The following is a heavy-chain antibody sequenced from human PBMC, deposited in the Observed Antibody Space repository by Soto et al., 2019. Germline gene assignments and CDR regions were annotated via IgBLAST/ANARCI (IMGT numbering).Heavy chain of an antibody. D-gene: IGHD2-15*01. V-gene: IGHV5-51*01. CDR2: IYPGDSDT. J-gene: IGHJ4*02. Sequence: GESLKISCKGSGYSFTSYWIGWVRQMPGKGLEWMGIIYPGDSDTRYSPSFQGQVTISADKSISTAYLQWSSLKASDTAMYYCARQGLGYCSGGSCYTFDYWGQGTLVTVSS. CDR3: ARQGLGYCSGGSCYTFDY. CDR1: GYSFTSYW.